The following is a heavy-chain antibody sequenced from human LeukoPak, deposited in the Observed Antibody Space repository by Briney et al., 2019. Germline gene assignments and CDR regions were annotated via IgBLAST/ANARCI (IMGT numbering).Heavy chain of an antibody. CDR1: GYTFTGYY. Sequence: GASVKVSCKASGYTFTGYYIHWVRQAPGQGLEWMGWINPDSGGTNSAQMFQDRATVTRDTSISTAYMELSRLRSDDTAVYYCARELFYTSGSKSNRVDYWGQGTLVTVSS. CDR3: ARELFYTSGSKSNRVDY. D-gene: IGHD1-26*01. J-gene: IGHJ4*02. CDR2: INPDSGGT. V-gene: IGHV1-2*02.